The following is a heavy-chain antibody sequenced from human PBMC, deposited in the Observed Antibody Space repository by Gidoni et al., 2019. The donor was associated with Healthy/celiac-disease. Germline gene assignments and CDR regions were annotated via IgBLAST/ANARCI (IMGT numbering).Heavy chain of an antibody. V-gene: IGHV3-23*01. CDR1: GFTFRRDA. CDR2: ISGSGGST. CDR3: ANLPTTEYCSSTSCYTG. Sequence: VQLLESGRGLVQPGGSLRLSCAASGFTFRRDAMSWVRQAPGKGLEWVSAISGSGGSTYYADSVKGRFTISRDNSKNTLYLQMNSLRAEDTAVYYCANLPTTEYCSSTSCYTGWGQGTLVTVSS. D-gene: IGHD2-2*02. J-gene: IGHJ4*02.